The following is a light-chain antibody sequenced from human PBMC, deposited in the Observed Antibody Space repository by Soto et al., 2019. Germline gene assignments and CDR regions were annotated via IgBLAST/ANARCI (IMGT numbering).Light chain of an antibody. J-gene: IGLJ2*01. CDR2: YDS. Sequence: SYVLTQAPSVSVAPGKTATITCGGNNIGSKSVHWYRQKPGQAPVLVIYYDSDRPSGIPERFSGSNSGSTATLTISRVEAGDEADYYCQVWDIGSGVAFGGGTKVTVL. CDR1: NIGSKS. CDR3: QVWDIGSGVA. V-gene: IGLV3-21*04.